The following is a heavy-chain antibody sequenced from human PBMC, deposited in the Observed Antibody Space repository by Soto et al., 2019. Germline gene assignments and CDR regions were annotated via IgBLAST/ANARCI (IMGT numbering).Heavy chain of an antibody. Sequence: PGGSLRLSCVAFGFTFGDYAMSWFRQAPGKGLEWVGFIRSKAYGGTTEYAASVKGRFTISRDDSKSIAYLQMNSLKTEDTAVYYCTRYRMVRGVINWFDPWGQGTLVTVSS. CDR1: GFTFGDYA. CDR2: IRSKAYGGTT. J-gene: IGHJ5*02. V-gene: IGHV3-49*03. D-gene: IGHD3-10*01. CDR3: TRYRMVRGVINWFDP.